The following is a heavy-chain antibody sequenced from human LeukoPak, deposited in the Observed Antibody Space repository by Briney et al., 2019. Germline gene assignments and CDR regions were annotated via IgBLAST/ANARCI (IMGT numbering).Heavy chain of an antibody. D-gene: IGHD6-13*01. Sequence: ASVKVSCKASGYTFTSYGISWVRQAPGQGLEWMGWISAYNGNTNYAQKLQGRVTMTTDTSTSTAYMELRSLRSDDTAVYYCARDSHLTHSSSRGSYDYWGQGTLVTVSS. CDR1: GYTFTSYG. CDR3: ARDSHLTHSSSRGSYDY. V-gene: IGHV1-18*01. J-gene: IGHJ4*02. CDR2: ISAYNGNT.